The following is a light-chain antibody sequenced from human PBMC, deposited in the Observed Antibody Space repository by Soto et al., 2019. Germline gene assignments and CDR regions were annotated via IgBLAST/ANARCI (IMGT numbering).Light chain of an antibody. Sequence: EIVMTQSPATLSVSPGERATLSCRASQSVSSNLAWYQQKPGQAPRLLIYGASTRATGIPARFSGSGSGTECTLTISSLQSGDFAVYYCQQYNNWPRTFGQGTKVEIK. J-gene: IGKJ1*01. CDR1: QSVSSN. V-gene: IGKV3-15*01. CDR2: GAS. CDR3: QQYNNWPRT.